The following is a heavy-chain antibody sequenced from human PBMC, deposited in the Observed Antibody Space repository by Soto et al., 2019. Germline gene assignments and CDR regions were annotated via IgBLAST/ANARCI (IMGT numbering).Heavy chain of an antibody. J-gene: IGHJ4*02. CDR3: AKAYKSGWQDYFDY. V-gene: IGHV3-23*01. CDR1: GFTFSDYV. D-gene: IGHD6-19*01. Sequence: EVQLLESGGGLVQPGGSLRLSCAASGFTFSDYVMTWVRQPPGKGLEWVSSISGSGGSTYYADSVKGRFTSSRDNSKDTLYLQMNSLRAEDTAVYYCAKAYKSGWQDYFDYWGQGTLVTVSS. CDR2: ISGSGGST.